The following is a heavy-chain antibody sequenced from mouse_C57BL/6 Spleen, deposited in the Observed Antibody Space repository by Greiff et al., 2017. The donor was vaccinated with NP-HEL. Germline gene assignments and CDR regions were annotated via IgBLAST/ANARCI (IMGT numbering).Heavy chain of an antibody. Sequence: QVQLQQSGAELVRPGTSVKMSCKASGYTFTNYWIGWAKQRPGHGLEWIGDIYPGGGYTNYNEKFKGKATLTADKSSSTAYMQFSSLTSEDSAIYYCARRGLGGSDYWGQGTTLTVSS. CDR2: IYPGGGYT. CDR1: GYTFTNYW. CDR3: ARRGLGGSDY. D-gene: IGHD1-1*01. J-gene: IGHJ2*01. V-gene: IGHV1-63*01.